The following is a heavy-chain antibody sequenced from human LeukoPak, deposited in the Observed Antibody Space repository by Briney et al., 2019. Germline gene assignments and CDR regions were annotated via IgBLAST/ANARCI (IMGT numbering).Heavy chain of an antibody. Sequence: SETLSLTCAVYGGSFSGYYWSWIRQPPGKGLEWIGEINHSGSTNYNPSLKSRVTISVDTSKNQFSLKLSSVTAADTAVYYCARDRGRGNDYWGQGTLVTVSS. CDR2: INHSGST. CDR3: ARDRGRGNDY. V-gene: IGHV4-34*01. CDR1: GGSFSGYY. J-gene: IGHJ4*02. D-gene: IGHD2-15*01.